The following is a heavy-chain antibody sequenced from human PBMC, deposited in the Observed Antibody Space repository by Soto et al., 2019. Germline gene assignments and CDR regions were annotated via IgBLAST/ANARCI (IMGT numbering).Heavy chain of an antibody. CDR1: GFTFSSYS. CDR2: ISGSSGTI. D-gene: IGHD2-21*02. Sequence: GGSLRLSCAASGFTFSSYSMNWVRQAPGKGLEWVSYISGSSGTIYYADSVKGRFTISRDNAKNSLYLQMSSLRAEDTAVYYCSVVLVADTRNSLGSWGRGTLVTVSS. J-gene: IGHJ4*02. V-gene: IGHV3-48*01. CDR3: SVVLVADTRNSLGS.